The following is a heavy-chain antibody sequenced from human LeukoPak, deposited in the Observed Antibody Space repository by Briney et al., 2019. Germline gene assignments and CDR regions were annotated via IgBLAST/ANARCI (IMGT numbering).Heavy chain of an antibody. Sequence: SETLSLTCTVSGYSISSGYFWGWIRQPPGKGLEWIGSISRSGTTYYNPSLKSRITISQDTSKNQFSLKVNSVTAADTAAYYCTREEGGTTVDYWGQGTLVTVSS. CDR1: GYSISSGYF. D-gene: IGHD1-1*01. V-gene: IGHV4-38-2*02. CDR2: ISRSGTT. CDR3: TREEGGTTVDY. J-gene: IGHJ4*02.